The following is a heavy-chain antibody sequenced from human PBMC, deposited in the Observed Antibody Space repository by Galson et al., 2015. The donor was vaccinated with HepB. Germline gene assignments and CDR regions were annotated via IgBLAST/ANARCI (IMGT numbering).Heavy chain of an antibody. Sequence: SLRLSCAASGFTFDDYAMHWVRQAPGKGLEWVSGISWNSGNIGYADSVKGRFTISRDNAKNTLYLQMNSLRAEDTAVYYCARDFVDDSSGYYEGSTWDYWGQGTLVTVSS. D-gene: IGHD3-22*01. CDR2: ISWNSGNI. CDR1: GFTFDDYA. J-gene: IGHJ4*02. V-gene: IGHV3-9*01. CDR3: ARDFVDDSSGYYEGSTWDY.